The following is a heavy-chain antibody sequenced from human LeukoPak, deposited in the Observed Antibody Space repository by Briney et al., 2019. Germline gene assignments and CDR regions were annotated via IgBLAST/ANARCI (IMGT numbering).Heavy chain of an antibody. V-gene: IGHV1-69*04. CDR3: ASIGTRGEGRYFDWFNLP. CDR1: GGTFSSYA. Sequence: PRASVKVSCKASGGTFSSYAISWVRQAPGQGLEWMGRIIPILGIANYAQKFQGRVTITADKSTSTAYMELSSLRSEDTAVYYCASIGTRGEGRYFDWFNLPWGQGTLVTVSS. J-gene: IGHJ4*02. D-gene: IGHD3-9*01. CDR2: IIPILGIA.